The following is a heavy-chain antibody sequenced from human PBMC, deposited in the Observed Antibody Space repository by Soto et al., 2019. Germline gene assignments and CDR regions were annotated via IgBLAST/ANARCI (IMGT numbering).Heavy chain of an antibody. Sequence: EVQLVESGGGLIQPGGSLRLSCAASGFTVSSNYMSWVRQAPGKGLEWVSSISSSSSYIYYADSVKGRFTISRDNAKNSLYLQMNSLRAEDTAVYYCARDLATAIRNYYGMDVWGQGTTVTVSS. J-gene: IGHJ6*02. CDR3: ARDLATAIRNYYGMDV. D-gene: IGHD2-21*02. V-gene: IGHV3-21*01. CDR2: ISSSSSYI. CDR1: GFTVSSNY.